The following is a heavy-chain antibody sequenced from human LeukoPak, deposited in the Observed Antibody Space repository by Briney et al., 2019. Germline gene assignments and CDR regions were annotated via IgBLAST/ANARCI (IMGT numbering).Heavy chain of an antibody. D-gene: IGHD2-21*02. CDR2: LYSVGTT. Sequence: GGSLRLSCAASAFTLSFNYLTWVRQAPGRGWEWVSVLYSVGTTYYADSVKGRFTISRDNSKNTLFLQMDSLRVEDTAIYYCAKDLRNGDAYGFLDSWGQGTLVTVSS. V-gene: IGHV3-53*01. CDR3: AKDLRNGDAYGFLDS. CDR1: AFTLSFNY. J-gene: IGHJ4*02.